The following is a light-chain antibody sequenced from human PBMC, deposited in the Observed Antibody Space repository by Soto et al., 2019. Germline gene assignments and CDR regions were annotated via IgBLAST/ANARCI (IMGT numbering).Light chain of an antibody. J-gene: IGKJ1*01. Sequence: DIQMTQSPFSLSGSVRDGVTMTGRARQSNTRYLNWYQQKPGKAPDLLIYDASRLAGGVPSRFSGSESGTEFTLTIGSLQPDDFATYFCQQYYNYSTFGQGTKVDIK. V-gene: IGKV1-5*01. CDR3: QQYYNYST. CDR1: QSNTRY. CDR2: DAS.